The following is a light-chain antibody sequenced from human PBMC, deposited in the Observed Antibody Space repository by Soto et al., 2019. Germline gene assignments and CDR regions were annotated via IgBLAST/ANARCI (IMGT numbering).Light chain of an antibody. CDR2: AAS. CDR1: QSISSY. V-gene: IGKV1-39*01. J-gene: IGKJ5*01. Sequence: DIPMTQSPSSLSESVGDRVTITCRASQSISSYLNWYQQKPGKAPKLLIYAASSLQSGAPSRFSGSGSGTDFTLTISSLQPEDFATYYCQQSYSTPITFGQGTRLEIK. CDR3: QQSYSTPIT.